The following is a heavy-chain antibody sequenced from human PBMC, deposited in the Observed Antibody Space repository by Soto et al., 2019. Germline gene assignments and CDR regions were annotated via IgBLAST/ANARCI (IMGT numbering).Heavy chain of an antibody. V-gene: IGHV3-30-3*01. CDR1: GFTFSTYA. D-gene: IGHD2-15*01. Sequence: QVQLVESGGGVVQPGRSLRLSCAASGFTFSTYAMHWVRQAPGKGLEWVAVISYDGNNQQYADSVKGRFTISRDNSKNTLDLQMSSLRAEDTAAYYCAGDERAGRCSGGSCYFYFGLDVWGPGTTVTVSS. CDR3: AGDERAGRCSGGSCYFYFGLDV. CDR2: ISYDGNNQ. J-gene: IGHJ6*02.